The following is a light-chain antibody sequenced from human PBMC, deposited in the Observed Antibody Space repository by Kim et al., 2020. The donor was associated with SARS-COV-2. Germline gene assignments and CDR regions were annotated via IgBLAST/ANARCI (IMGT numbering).Light chain of an antibody. Sequence: GQRVTISCSGSRSNSGSNTVNWYQQLPGTAPKLLIYSNNQRPSGVPDRFSGSKSGTSASLAISGLQSEDEADYYCAAWDDSLNGWVFGGGTKVTVL. CDR2: SNN. CDR3: AAWDDSLNGWV. V-gene: IGLV1-44*01. CDR1: RSNSGSNT. J-gene: IGLJ3*02.